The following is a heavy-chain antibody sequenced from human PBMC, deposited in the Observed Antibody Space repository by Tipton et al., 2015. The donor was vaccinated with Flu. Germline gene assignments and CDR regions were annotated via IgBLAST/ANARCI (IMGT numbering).Heavy chain of an antibody. CDR3: ARGGGDYGDHDHDY. CDR1: GGSFSGYY. V-gene: IGHV4-34*01. J-gene: IGHJ4*02. D-gene: IGHD4-17*01. Sequence: LRLSCAVYGGSFSGYYWSWIRQPPGKGLEWIGEINHSGSTNYNPSLKSRVTISVDTSKNQFSLKLSSVTAADTAVYYCARGGGDYGDHDHDYWGQGTLVTVSS. CDR2: INHSGST.